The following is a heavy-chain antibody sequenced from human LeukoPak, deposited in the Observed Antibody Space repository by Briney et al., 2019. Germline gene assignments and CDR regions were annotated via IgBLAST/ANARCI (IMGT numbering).Heavy chain of an antibody. Sequence: ASVKVSCKASGYTFTSYDINWVRQATGQGLEWMGWMNPNSGNTGYAQKFQGRVTITADKSTSTAYMELSSLRSEDTAVYYCAGAEVAAAQGRLGYWGQGTLVTVSS. CDR3: AGAEVAAAQGRLGY. D-gene: IGHD2-2*01. J-gene: IGHJ4*02. V-gene: IGHV1-8*03. CDR1: GYTFTSYD. CDR2: MNPNSGNT.